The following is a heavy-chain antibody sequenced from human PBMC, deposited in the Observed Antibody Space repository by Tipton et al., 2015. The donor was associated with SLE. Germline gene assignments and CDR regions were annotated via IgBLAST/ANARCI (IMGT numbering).Heavy chain of an antibody. J-gene: IGHJ6*02. CDR1: GGSISTTGYF. D-gene: IGHD6-13*01. V-gene: IGHV4-61*02. Sequence: TLSLTCTVSGGSISTTGYFWNWIRQPAGKGLEWIGRGFAGGLTDSNPSLKSRVTMSLDTSKNQFSLRLNSVTAADTAMYYCASEAAAGPLDVWGQGTTVTVSS. CDR2: GFAGGLT. CDR3: ASEAAAGPLDV.